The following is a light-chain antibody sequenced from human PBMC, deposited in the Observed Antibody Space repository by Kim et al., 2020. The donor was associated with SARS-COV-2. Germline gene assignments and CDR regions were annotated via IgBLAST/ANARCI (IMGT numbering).Light chain of an antibody. CDR2: RAS. CDR1: QSISDW. Sequence: DIQMTQSPSTLSASVGDRVTITCRASQSISDWLAWYQERPGKAPKLLIYRASYLESGVPSRFSGSGYGTEFTLTISSLQPDDFATYYCQHYNSYPYTFGQGTKLEIK. CDR3: QHYNSYPYT. V-gene: IGKV1-5*03. J-gene: IGKJ2*01.